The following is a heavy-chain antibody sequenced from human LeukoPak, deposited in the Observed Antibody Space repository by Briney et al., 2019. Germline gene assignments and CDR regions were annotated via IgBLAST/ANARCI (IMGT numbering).Heavy chain of an antibody. V-gene: IGHV3-7*01. J-gene: IGHJ4*02. CDR3: ARDRGYSSSGYLADY. Sequence: GGSLRLSCAASGFPFSCSWMSWVRQAPGKGLEWVATIKQDGSEKYYVDSVKGRCTISIDNAKNSLYLQMNSLRAEDTAVYYCARDRGYSSSGYLADYWGQGTLVTVSS. CDR1: GFPFSCSW. D-gene: IGHD6-13*01. CDR2: IKQDGSEK.